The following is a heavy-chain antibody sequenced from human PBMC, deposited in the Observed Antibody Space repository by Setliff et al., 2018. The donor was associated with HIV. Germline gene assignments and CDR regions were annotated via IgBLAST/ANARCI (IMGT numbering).Heavy chain of an antibody. J-gene: IGHJ4*02. Sequence: RASVKVSCKASGGTFSSYAISWVRQAPGQGLEWMGGIIPILGIANYAQKFQGRVTMTWDTSTSTVYMELSSLRSEDTAFYYCARSAHDSETGYWGQGTLVTVSS. D-gene: IGHD5-12*01. V-gene: IGHV1-69*10. CDR2: IIPILGIA. CDR3: ARSAHDSETGY. CDR1: GGTFSSYA.